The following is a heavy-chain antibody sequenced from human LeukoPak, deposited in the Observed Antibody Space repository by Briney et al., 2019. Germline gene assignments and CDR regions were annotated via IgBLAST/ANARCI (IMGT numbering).Heavy chain of an antibody. CDR1: GFTFSAYS. Sequence: PGGSLRLSCAASGFTFSAYSMNWVRQAPGKGLEWVAYISGGGGTIYYAGSVKGRFTISRDNAKNSLYLQMDSLRAEDTAVYYCARNQEIDYYDSSGFYWGVEYWGQGTLVTVSS. CDR3: ARNQEIDYYDSSGFYWGVEY. D-gene: IGHD3-22*01. CDR2: ISGGGGTI. J-gene: IGHJ4*02. V-gene: IGHV3-48*01.